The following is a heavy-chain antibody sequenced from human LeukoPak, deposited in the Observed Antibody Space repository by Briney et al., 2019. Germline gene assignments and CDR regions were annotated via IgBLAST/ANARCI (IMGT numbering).Heavy chain of an antibody. J-gene: IGHJ6*03. CDR2: INHSGST. V-gene: IGHV4-34*01. CDR1: SGSFSGYY. CDR3: EGTWIQLGYYYYYMDV. Sequence: SETLSLTCAGYSGSFSGYYWGWIRQRPGKGLEWIGEINHSGSTYYNPSLRSRVTISVDTSKNQFSLKMSSGTAADTAVYYCEGTWIQLGYYYYYMDVWGKGTTVTISS. D-gene: IGHD5-18*01.